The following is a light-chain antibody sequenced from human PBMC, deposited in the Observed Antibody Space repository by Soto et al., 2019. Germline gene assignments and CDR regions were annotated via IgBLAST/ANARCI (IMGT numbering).Light chain of an antibody. CDR3: QQYGSAPAWT. CDR1: QSISSSY. V-gene: IGKV3-20*01. J-gene: IGKJ1*01. Sequence: EIVLTQSPGTLSLSPGERATLSCRASQSISSSYLAWYQQKPGQAPRLLIYGASKRATGIPDRFSGSGSGTDFTLTISRVESEDLAVYYCQQYGSAPAWTFGQGTKVEIK. CDR2: GAS.